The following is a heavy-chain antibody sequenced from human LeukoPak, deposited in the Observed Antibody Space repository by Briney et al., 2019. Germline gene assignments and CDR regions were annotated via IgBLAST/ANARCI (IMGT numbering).Heavy chain of an antibody. J-gene: IGHJ4*02. CDR1: GYTFTGHY. D-gene: IGHD6-13*01. Sequence: ASVKVSCKASGYTFTGHYIHWVRQAPGQGLEWMGRINPKNAGTNYAQKLQGRGTMTRDTSTGTAYMELSTLRSDDTAVDYCARTLYIAAAPGGFDYWGQGTLVAVSS. V-gene: IGHV1-2*06. CDR2: INPKNAGT. CDR3: ARTLYIAAAPGGFDY.